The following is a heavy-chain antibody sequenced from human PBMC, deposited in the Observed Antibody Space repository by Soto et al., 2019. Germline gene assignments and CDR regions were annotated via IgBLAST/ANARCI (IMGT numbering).Heavy chain of an antibody. V-gene: IGHV3-48*03. Sequence: EVQLVESGGGLVQPGGSLRLSCAASGFTFENYEMNWVRQAPRKGLEWLSYISSSGSMMYYADSVRGRFTISRDNAKNSLYLQMNSLRAEDTAIYYCAKEATNINNFDYWGQGTLVTVSS. D-gene: IGHD1-26*01. CDR3: AKEATNINNFDY. J-gene: IGHJ4*02. CDR2: ISSSGSMM. CDR1: GFTFENYE.